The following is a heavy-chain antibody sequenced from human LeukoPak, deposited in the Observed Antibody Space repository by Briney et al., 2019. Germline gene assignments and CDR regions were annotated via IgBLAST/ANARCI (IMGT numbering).Heavy chain of an antibody. CDR3: ARDSLELHNYYYGMDV. CDR1: GFTFSSYE. Sequence: GGSLRLSCAASGFTFSSYEMNWVRQAPGKGLEWVSYISSSGSTIYYADSVKGRFTISGDNAKNSLYLQMNSLRAEDTAVYYCARDSLELHNYYYGMDVWGQGTTVTVSS. V-gene: IGHV3-48*03. CDR2: ISSSGSTI. J-gene: IGHJ6*02. D-gene: IGHD1-7*01.